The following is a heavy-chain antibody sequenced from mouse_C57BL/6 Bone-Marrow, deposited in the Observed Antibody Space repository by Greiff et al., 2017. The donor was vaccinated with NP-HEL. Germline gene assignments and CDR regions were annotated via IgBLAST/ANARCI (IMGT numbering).Heavy chain of an antibody. CDR1: GFTFSNYW. CDR2: IRLKSDNYAT. Sequence: EVMLVESGGGLVQPGGSMKLSCVASGFTFSNYWMNWVRQSPEKGLEWVAQIRLKSDNYATHYAESVKGRFTISRDDSKSSVYLQMNNLRAEDTGIYYCTPSFITTVRYYYAMDYWGQGTSVTVSS. J-gene: IGHJ4*01. CDR3: TPSFITTVRYYYAMDY. D-gene: IGHD1-1*01. V-gene: IGHV6-3*01.